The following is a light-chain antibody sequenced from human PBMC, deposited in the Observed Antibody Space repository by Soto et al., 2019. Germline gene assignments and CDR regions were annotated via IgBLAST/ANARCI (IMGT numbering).Light chain of an antibody. CDR2: DAS. J-gene: IGKJ4*01. V-gene: IGKV1-33*01. CDR3: QQYEDLPLT. CDR1: QDISNY. Sequence: DIQMTQSPSSLSASVGDRVTITCQASQDISNYLNWYQQEPGKAPKLLIFDASNVETGVPSRFSGSGSGTDFTFTIHSLQPEDAATYYCQQYEDLPLTFVGGTKVGIK.